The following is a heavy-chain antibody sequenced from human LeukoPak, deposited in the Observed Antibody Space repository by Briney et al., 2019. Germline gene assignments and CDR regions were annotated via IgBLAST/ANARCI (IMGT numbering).Heavy chain of an antibody. D-gene: IGHD4-23*01. CDR3: AGYLDYGGNSDFDY. Sequence: ASVKVSCKASGYTFTSYGISWVRQAPGQGLEWMGWISAYNGNTNYAQKLQGRVTMTTDTSTSTAYMELRSLRSDDTAVYYCAGYLDYGGNSDFDYWGQGTLVTVSS. J-gene: IGHJ4*02. V-gene: IGHV1-18*01. CDR2: ISAYNGNT. CDR1: GYTFTSYG.